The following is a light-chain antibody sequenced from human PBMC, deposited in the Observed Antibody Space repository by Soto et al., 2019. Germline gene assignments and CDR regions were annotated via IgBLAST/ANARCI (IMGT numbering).Light chain of an antibody. Sequence: QSVLTQPASVSGSPGQSITISCTVTSSDIGTYNLVSWYQHYPGKAPKLMIYEGIKRPSGVSNRFSGSKSGNTAFLTISGLQAEVEADYYCCSYAGSGTDNYVFGSGTKVTVL. J-gene: IGLJ1*01. CDR1: SSDIGTYNL. CDR3: CSYAGSGTDNYV. CDR2: EGI. V-gene: IGLV2-23*01.